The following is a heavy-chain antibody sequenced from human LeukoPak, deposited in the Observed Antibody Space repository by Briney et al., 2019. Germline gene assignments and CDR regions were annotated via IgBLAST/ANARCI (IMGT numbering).Heavy chain of an antibody. V-gene: IGHV3-23*01. J-gene: IGHJ5*02. Sequence: GGSLRLSCAVSGFTFSSYAMSWVRQAPGKGLEWVSTISGSGDNTYSADSVRGRFTISRDNSKNTLYLQMNSLRAEDTAVYYCARDRRFDPWGQGTLVTVSS. CDR3: ARDRRFDP. CDR2: ISGSGDNT. CDR1: GFTFSSYA.